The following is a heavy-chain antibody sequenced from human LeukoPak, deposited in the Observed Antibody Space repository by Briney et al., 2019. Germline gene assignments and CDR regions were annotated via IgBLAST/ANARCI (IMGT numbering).Heavy chain of an antibody. CDR1: GFTFDDYA. CDR2: ISWNSGSI. Sequence: GGSLRLSCAASGFTFDDYAMHWVRQAPGKGLEWVSGISWNSGSIGYADSVKGRFTISRDNSKNTLYLQMNSLRAEDTAVYYCAKPSGDDYGDYAFDLWGRGTLVTVSS. D-gene: IGHD4-17*01. CDR3: AKPSGDDYGDYAFDL. V-gene: IGHV3-9*01. J-gene: IGHJ2*01.